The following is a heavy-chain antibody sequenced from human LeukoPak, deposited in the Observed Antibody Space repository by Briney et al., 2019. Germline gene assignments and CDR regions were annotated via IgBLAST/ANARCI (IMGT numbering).Heavy chain of an antibody. CDR3: ARDLVEMATMVDY. V-gene: IGHV3-11*06. Sequence: GGSLRLSCAASGFTFSDYYMSWIRQPPGKGLEWVSYISTTGTYTNYADSVKGRFTISRDNSKNTLYLQMNSLRAEDTAVYYCARDLVEMATMVDYWGQGTLVTVSS. CDR2: ISTTGTYT. CDR1: GFTFSDYY. D-gene: IGHD5-24*01. J-gene: IGHJ4*02.